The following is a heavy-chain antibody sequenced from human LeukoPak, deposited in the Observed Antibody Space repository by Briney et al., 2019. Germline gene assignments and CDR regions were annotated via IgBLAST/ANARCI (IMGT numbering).Heavy chain of an antibody. J-gene: IGHJ5*02. CDR2: IYTSGST. CDR1: GGSISSYY. CDR3: ARDRVQLGHNWFDP. Sequence: SETLSLTCTVSGGSISSYYWSWIRQPAGKGLEWIGRIYTSGSTNYNPSLKSRVTMSVDTSKNQFSLKLSSVTAADTAVYYCARDRVQLGHNWFDPXGQXTXVTV. V-gene: IGHV4-4*07. D-gene: IGHD5-18*01.